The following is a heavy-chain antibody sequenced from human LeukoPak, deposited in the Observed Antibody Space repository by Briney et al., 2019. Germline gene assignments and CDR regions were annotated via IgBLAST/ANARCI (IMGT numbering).Heavy chain of an antibody. CDR1: GGSISSFY. J-gene: IGHJ4*02. CDR3: ARRVVVTAHDYFDY. Sequence: SETLSLTCTVSGGSISSFYWSWIRQPPGKGLEWIGSIYHSGSTNNNPSLKSQVTISVDTSKNQFSLMLNSVTAADTAVYYCARRVVVTAHDYFDYWGQGTLVTVSS. D-gene: IGHD2-21*02. V-gene: IGHV4-59*08. CDR2: IYHSGST.